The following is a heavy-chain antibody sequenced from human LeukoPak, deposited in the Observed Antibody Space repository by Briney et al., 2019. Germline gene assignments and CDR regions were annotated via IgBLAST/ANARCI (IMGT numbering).Heavy chain of an antibody. CDR3: ARDEQSLATGSAFDI. D-gene: IGHD6-19*01. V-gene: IGHV1-2*06. Sequence: ASVKVSCKASGYTFTGCYMHWVRQARGQGLEWMGRINPNSGGTNYAQKFQGRVTMTRDTSISTAYMELSRLRSDDTAVYYCARDEQSLATGSAFDIWGQGTMATVSS. J-gene: IGHJ3*02. CDR1: GYTFTGCY. CDR2: INPNSGGT.